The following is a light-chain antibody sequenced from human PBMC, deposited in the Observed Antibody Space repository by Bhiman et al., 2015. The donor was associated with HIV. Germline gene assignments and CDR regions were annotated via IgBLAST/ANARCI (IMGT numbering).Light chain of an antibody. J-gene: IGLJ2*01. Sequence: SYELTQPPSVSVSAGETATITCSGDKLGHKFVSWYQQKPGQSPVVVISQDTRRPSGIPERFSGSNSGNTATLTISGTQAMDEADYYCQAWESSTGDVVFGGGTKLSVL. CDR2: QDT. V-gene: IGLV3-1*01. CDR3: QAWESSTGDVV. CDR1: KLGHKF.